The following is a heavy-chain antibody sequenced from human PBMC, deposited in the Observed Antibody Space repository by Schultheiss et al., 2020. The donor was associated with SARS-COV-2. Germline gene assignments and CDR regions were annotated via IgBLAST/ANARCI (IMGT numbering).Heavy chain of an antibody. J-gene: IGHJ4*02. V-gene: IGHV3-23*01. CDR2: ISGSGGST. Sequence: GESLKISCAASGFTVSSNYMSWFRQAPGKGLEWVSAISGSGGSTYYADSVKGRFTISRDNSKNTLYLQMNSLRAEDTAVYYCAKLHRLTSHRGNFDYWGQGTLVTVSS. CDR1: GFTVSSNY. D-gene: IGHD2-2*01. CDR3: AKLHRLTSHRGNFDY.